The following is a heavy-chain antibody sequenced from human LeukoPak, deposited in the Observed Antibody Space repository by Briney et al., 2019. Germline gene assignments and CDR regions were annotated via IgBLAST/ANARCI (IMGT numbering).Heavy chain of an antibody. Sequence: QRGGSLRLSCAASGLTFRSYHMNWVREAPGKGLEWVSYISSSSTTIYYADSVKGRFTISRDNAQNSLYLQMNSLRDEDTAVYYCARVYGDYGPFLDYWGQGTLVTVSS. CDR1: GLTFRSYH. CDR2: ISSSSTTI. J-gene: IGHJ4*02. V-gene: IGHV3-48*02. CDR3: ARVYGDYGPFLDY. D-gene: IGHD4-17*01.